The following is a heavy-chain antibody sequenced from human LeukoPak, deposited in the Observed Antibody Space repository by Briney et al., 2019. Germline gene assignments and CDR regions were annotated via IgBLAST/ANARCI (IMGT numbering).Heavy chain of an antibody. Sequence: GGSLRLSCAASGFTSSSYWMHWVRQVPGKGLVWVSRISGDGTARNYADSVKGRFTISRDNAKNSLFLQMNSLRAEDTAIYYCVSAIRGSPIDYWGQGTLVSVPS. V-gene: IGHV3-74*01. J-gene: IGHJ4*02. CDR1: GFTSSSYW. CDR2: ISGDGTAR. CDR3: VSAIRGSPIDY. D-gene: IGHD3-10*01.